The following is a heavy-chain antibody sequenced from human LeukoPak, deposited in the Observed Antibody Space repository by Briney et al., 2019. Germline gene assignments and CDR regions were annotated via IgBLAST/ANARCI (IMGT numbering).Heavy chain of an antibody. CDR3: AGDFYGGFDY. Sequence: GGSLRLSCAASGFTFSSFWVHWVRQAPGKGLVWVSRITSDGSSTTYADSVKGRFTISRDNAKNTLYLQMNSLRAEDTAAYYCAGDFYGGFDYWGQGIVVTVSS. V-gene: IGHV3-74*01. J-gene: IGHJ4*02. CDR2: ITSDGSST. CDR1: GFTFSSFW. D-gene: IGHD3-10*01.